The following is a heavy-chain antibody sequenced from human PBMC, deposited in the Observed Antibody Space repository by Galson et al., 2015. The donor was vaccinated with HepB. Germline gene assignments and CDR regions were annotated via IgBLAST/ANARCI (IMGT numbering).Heavy chain of an antibody. CDR2: ISYNGDTQ. CDR1: GFSFRSYT. J-gene: IGHJ4*02. CDR3: AREDRNAYDFFDY. Sequence: SLRLSCAVSGFSFRSYTMHWVRQAPGKGLEWMSSISYNGDTQNYVDSAKGRFTTSRDNSKSTLYLQMNGLRPEDTAVYYCAREDRNAYDFFDYWGQGTLVSVSP. V-gene: IGHV3-30*04. D-gene: IGHD2-15*01.